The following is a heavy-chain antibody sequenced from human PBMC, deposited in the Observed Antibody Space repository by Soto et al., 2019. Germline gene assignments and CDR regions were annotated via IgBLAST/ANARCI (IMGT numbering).Heavy chain of an antibody. CDR2: IYYSGST. V-gene: IGHV4-31*03. Sequence: QVQLQESSPGLVKPSQTLSLTCTVSGGSISSGGYYWSWIRQHPGKGLEWIWYIYYSGSTYYNPSLKSRVTISVDTSKNQFSLKLSSVTAADTAVYYCARGHRYDYGDYIDYYGMDVWGQGTTVTVSS. D-gene: IGHD4-17*01. J-gene: IGHJ6*02. CDR3: ARGHRYDYGDYIDYYGMDV. CDR1: GGSISSGGYY.